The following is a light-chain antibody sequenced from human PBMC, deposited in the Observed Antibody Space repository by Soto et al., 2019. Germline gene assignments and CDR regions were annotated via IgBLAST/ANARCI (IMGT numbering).Light chain of an antibody. Sequence: SYELTQQPSVSVAPGKTARITCGGNNIGSKSVHWYQQKPGQAPVLVIYYDSDRPSGIPERFSGSNSGNTATLTISRVEAGDEADYYCQVWDSSSDPGVVFGGGTKLTVL. CDR1: NIGSKS. V-gene: IGLV3-21*04. J-gene: IGLJ2*01. CDR2: YDS. CDR3: QVWDSSSDPGVV.